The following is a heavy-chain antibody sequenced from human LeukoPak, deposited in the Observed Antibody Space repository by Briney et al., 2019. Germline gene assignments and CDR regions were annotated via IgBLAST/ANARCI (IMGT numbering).Heavy chain of an antibody. CDR2: IYYSGST. CDR1: GGSISSGDYY. V-gene: IGHV4-30-4*01. Sequence: SETLSLTCTVSGGSISSGDYYWSWIRQPPGKGLEWIGYIYYSGSTYYNPSLKSRVTLSVDTSKNRFSLKLSSVTAADTAVYYCARVLLVVAATGWFDPWGQGTLVTVSS. J-gene: IGHJ5*02. CDR3: ARVLLVVAATGWFDP. D-gene: IGHD2-15*01.